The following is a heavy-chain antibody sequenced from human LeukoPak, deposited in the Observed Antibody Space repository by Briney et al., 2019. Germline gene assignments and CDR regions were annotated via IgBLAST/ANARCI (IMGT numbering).Heavy chain of an antibody. Sequence: PSETLSLTCAVYGGSFSGYYWSWIRQPPGKGLEWIGEINHSGSTNYNPSLKSRVTISVDTSKNQFSLKLSSVTAADTAVYYCARRGSSGRSDYWGQGTLVTVSS. D-gene: IGHD1-26*01. CDR1: GGSFSGYY. V-gene: IGHV4-34*01. CDR2: INHSGST. CDR3: ARRGSSGRSDY. J-gene: IGHJ4*02.